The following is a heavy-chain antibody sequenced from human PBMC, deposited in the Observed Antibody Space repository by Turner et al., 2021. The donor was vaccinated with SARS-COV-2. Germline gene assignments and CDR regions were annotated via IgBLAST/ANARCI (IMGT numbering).Heavy chain of an antibody. CDR1: GYNFSDHY. CDR3: SMGRDDLNMHV. CDR2: INPDNGDS. V-gene: IGHV1-2*02. Sequence: QLQLVQSGVEVKKPGASVQVSCRASGYNFSDHYIHWVRQAPGQGIEWMGGINPDNGDSYHAQKFQGRIPITRDTSLNAAYMELITLRSDDTAEYYCSMGRDDLNMHVWGQGTMVIVSS. D-gene: IGHD1-1*01. J-gene: IGHJ6*02.